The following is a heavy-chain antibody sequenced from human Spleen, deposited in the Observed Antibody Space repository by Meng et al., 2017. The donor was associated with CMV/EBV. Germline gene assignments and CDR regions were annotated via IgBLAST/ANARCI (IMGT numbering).Heavy chain of an antibody. CDR3: ARGFYNSGPTWMDV. D-gene: IGHD6-19*01. CDR1: GFTFSSYW. Sequence: GESLKISCAASGFTFSSYWMSWVRQAPGKGLEWVSSISSNSRHIYYADSVEGRFTISRDNAKNSLFLQMDSLRAEDASVYFCARGFYNSGPTWMDVWGQGTTVTVSS. J-gene: IGHJ6*02. V-gene: IGHV3-21*01. CDR2: ISSNSRHI.